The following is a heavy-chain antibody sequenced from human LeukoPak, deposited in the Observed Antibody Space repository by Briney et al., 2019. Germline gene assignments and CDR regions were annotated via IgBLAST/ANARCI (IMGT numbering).Heavy chain of an antibody. CDR2: IYYSGST. CDR1: GGSISSYY. CDR3: ARAYYYDSSGYGYYFDY. J-gene: IGHJ4*02. D-gene: IGHD3-22*01. Sequence: SETLSLTCTVSGGSISSYYWSWIRQPPGKGLEWIGSIYYSGSTNYNPSLKSRVTISVDTSKNQFSLKLSSVTAADTAVYYCARAYYYDSSGYGYYFDYWGQGTLVTVSS. V-gene: IGHV4-59*01.